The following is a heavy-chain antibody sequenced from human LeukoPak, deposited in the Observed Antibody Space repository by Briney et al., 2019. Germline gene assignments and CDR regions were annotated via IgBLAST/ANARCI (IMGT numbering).Heavy chain of an antibody. J-gene: IGHJ4*02. CDR2: ISSSSSTI. V-gene: IGHV3-48*04. D-gene: IGHD3-22*01. CDR1: GFTFSSYS. CDR3: ARDNYDSSGYYYFDY. Sequence: PGGSLRLSCAASGFTFSSYSMNWVRQAPGKGLEWASYISSSSSTIYYADSVKGRFTISRDNAKNSLYLQMNSLRAEDTAVYYCARDNYDSSGYYYFDYWGQGTLVTVSS.